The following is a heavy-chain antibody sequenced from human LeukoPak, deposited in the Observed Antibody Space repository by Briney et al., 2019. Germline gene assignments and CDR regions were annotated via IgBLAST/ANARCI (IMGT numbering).Heavy chain of an antibody. CDR2: INHSGST. CDR3: ARGVHYYDSSGYSYYFDN. V-gene: IGHV4-34*01. Sequence: SETLSLTCAVYGGSFSGYYWSWIRQPPGKGLEWIGEINHSGSTNYNPSLKTRVTMSVDTSKNQFSLKLSSVTAADTAVYYCARGVHYYDSSGYSYYFDNWGQGTLVTVSS. J-gene: IGHJ4*02. CDR1: GGSFSGYY. D-gene: IGHD3-22*01.